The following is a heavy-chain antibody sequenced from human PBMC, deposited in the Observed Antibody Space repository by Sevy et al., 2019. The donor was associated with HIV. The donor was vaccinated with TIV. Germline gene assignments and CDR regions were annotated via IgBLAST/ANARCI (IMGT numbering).Heavy chain of an antibody. Sequence: SETLSLTCAVYGGSFSGYYWSWIRQPPGKGLEWIGEINHSGSTNYNPSLKSRVTISVDTSNNQFSLKLSSVTAADTAVYYCARGGGKAAAGTVEYYYYYGMDVWGQGTTVTVSS. D-gene: IGHD6-13*01. V-gene: IGHV4-34*01. CDR2: INHSGST. J-gene: IGHJ6*02. CDR3: ARGGGKAAAGTVEYYYYYGMDV. CDR1: GGSFSGYY.